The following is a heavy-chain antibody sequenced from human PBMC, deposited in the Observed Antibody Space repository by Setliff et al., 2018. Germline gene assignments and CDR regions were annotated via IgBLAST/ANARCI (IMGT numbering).Heavy chain of an antibody. D-gene: IGHD6-19*01. Sequence: ASVKVSCKASGYTFTSYGISWVRQAPGQGLEWMGWISAYNGNTDYAQKLQGRVTMTTDTSTSTAYMELRSLRSDDTAVYYCARDRPSSSGWYTYYYYGMDVWGQGTTVTVSS. J-gene: IGHJ6*02. CDR2: ISAYNGNT. CDR1: GYTFTSYG. V-gene: IGHV1-18*01. CDR3: ARDRPSSSGWYTYYYYGMDV.